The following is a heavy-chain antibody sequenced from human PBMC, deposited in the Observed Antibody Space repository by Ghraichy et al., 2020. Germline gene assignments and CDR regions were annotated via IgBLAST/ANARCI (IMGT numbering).Heavy chain of an antibody. Sequence: SQTLSLTCTVSGGSISSSSYYWGWIRQPPGKGLEWIGSIYYSGSTYYNPSLKSRVTISVDTSKNQFSLKLTSVTAADTALYYCARYQGEPTSQHIFDIWGQGTMVTVSS. CDR2: IYYSGST. CDR3: ARYQGEPTSQHIFDI. CDR1: GGSISSSSYY. D-gene: IGHD3-16*01. V-gene: IGHV4-39*01. J-gene: IGHJ3*02.